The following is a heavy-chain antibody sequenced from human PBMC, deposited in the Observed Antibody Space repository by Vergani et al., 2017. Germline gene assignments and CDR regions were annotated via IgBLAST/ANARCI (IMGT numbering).Heavy chain of an antibody. V-gene: IGHV3-30*18. CDR1: GFTFSSYG. CDR2: ISYDGSNK. D-gene: IGHD3-16*01. Sequence: QVQLVESGGGVVQPGRSLTLSCAASGFTFSSYGMHWVRQAPGKGLEWVAVISYDGSNKYYADSVKGRFTISRDNSKNTLYLQMNSLGAEDTAVYYCAKGLNYYYMDVWGKGTTVTVSS. J-gene: IGHJ6*03. CDR3: AKGLNYYYMDV.